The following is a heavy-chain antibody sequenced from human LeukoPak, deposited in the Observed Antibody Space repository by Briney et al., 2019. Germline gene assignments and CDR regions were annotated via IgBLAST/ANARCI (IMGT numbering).Heavy chain of an antibody. CDR2: IYTSGST. V-gene: IGHV4-4*07. J-gene: IGHJ4*02. CDR1: GGSISSYY. Sequence: PSETLSLTCTVSGGSISSYYWSWIRQPAGKGLEWIGRIYTSGSTNYNPSLKSRVTMSVDTSKNQFSLKLSSVTAADTAVYYCARTYGDYGLYYFDYWGQGTLVTVSS. D-gene: IGHD4-17*01. CDR3: ARTYGDYGLYYFDY.